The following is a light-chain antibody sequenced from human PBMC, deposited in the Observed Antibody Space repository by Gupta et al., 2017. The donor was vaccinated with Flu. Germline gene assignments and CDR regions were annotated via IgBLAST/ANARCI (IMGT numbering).Light chain of an antibody. CDR2: ATS. V-gene: IGKV3-20*01. CDR1: QNVDSNY. CDR3: QQYHSSPWT. J-gene: IGKJ1*01. Sequence: EVVLTQSPGTLSLSPGDRATLSCRSSQNVDSNYLAWYQHRPGQAPRILIYATSTRATATPDRFSGSGSATDFTLTISRLEPEDLEVYYCQQYHSSPWTFGQGTKVEIK.